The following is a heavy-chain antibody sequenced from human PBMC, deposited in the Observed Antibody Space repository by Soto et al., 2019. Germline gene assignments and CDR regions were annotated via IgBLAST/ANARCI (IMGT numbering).Heavy chain of an antibody. D-gene: IGHD6-13*01. Sequence: TSETLSLTCTVSGGSISGYYWSWIRQPPGKGLEWIGYMYNTGSTVYNPSFKSRVTISVDTSKNQFSLKLSSVTAADTAVYYCGRSSWYVDYWGQGTLVTVYS. CDR3: GRSSWYVDY. V-gene: IGHV4-59*08. CDR1: GGSISGYY. CDR2: MYNTGST. J-gene: IGHJ4*02.